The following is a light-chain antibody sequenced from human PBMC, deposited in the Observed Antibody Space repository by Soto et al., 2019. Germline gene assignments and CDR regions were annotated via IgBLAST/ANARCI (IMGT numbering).Light chain of an antibody. V-gene: IGKV3-11*01. CDR2: DAS. Sequence: EIVLTQSPATLSLSPGERATLSCRASQSISYYLAWYQQKPGQAPRLLIYDASNRATGIPARFSGSGSGTDFTLTISSLEPEDFATYYCQQTYSSPPYTFGQGTNLEIK. CDR1: QSISYY. CDR3: QQTYSSPPYT. J-gene: IGKJ2*01.